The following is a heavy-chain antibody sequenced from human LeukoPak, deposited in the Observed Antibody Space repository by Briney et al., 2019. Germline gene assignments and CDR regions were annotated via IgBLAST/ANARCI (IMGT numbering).Heavy chain of an antibody. V-gene: IGHV3-30*04. CDR2: ISYGGSEK. Sequence: GRSLRLSCAASGFTFISYAMHWVRQAPGKGLEWVAVISYGGSEKYYADSVKDRFTISRDNSKNTLYLQMNSLRAEDTAVYYCAKSPLGGYGSGSYWDYWGQGTLVTVSS. J-gene: IGHJ4*02. CDR3: AKSPLGGYGSGSYWDY. CDR1: GFTFISYA. D-gene: IGHD3-10*01.